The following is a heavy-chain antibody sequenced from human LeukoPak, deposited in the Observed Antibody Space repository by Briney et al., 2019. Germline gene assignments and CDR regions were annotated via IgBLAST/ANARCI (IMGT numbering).Heavy chain of an antibody. Sequence: KAGGSLRLSCAASGFTFSSYSMNWVRQAPGKGLEWVSSISSSSSYIYYADSVKGRFTISRDNAKNSLYLQMNSLRAEDTAVYYCARDLYYYDSSGPFDYWGQGTLVTVSS. CDR3: ARDLYYYDSSGPFDY. V-gene: IGHV3-21*01. J-gene: IGHJ4*02. CDR2: ISSSSSYI. CDR1: GFTFSSYS. D-gene: IGHD3-22*01.